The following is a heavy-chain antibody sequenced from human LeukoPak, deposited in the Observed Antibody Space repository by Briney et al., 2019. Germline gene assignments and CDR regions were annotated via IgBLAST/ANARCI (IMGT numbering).Heavy chain of an antibody. J-gene: IGHJ6*03. V-gene: IGHV4-39*07. CDR1: GGSISSSSYY. CDR3: ARVGVAGSSWPNNYYYYMDV. D-gene: IGHD6-13*01. Sequence: PSETLSLTCTVSGGSISSSSYYWGWIRQPPGKGLEWIGSIYYSGSTYYNQSPKSRVTISVDTSKNQFSLKLSSVTAADTAVYYCARVGVAGSSWPNNYYYYMDVWGKGTTVTVSS. CDR2: IYYSGST.